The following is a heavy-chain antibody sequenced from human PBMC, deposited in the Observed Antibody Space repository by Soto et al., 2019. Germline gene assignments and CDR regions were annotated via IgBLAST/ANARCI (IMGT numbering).Heavy chain of an antibody. J-gene: IGHJ4*02. CDR3: ARHPLLWFGVYFDY. D-gene: IGHD3-10*01. CDR1: GGSISSYY. CDR2: IYYSGST. V-gene: IGHV4-59*08. Sequence: SETLSLTRTVSGGSISSYYWSWIRQPPGKGLEWIGYIYYSGSTNYNPSLKSRVTISVDTSKNQFSPKLSSVTAADTAVYYCARHPLLWFGVYFDYWGQGTLVTVSS.